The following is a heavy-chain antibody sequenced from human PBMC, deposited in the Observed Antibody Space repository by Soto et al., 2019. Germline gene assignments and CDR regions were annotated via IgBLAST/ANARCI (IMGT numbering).Heavy chain of an antibody. CDR3: ARRAKYYYYGMDV. V-gene: IGHV4-59*12. J-gene: IGHJ6*02. D-gene: IGHD5-12*01. CDR1: GGSISSYY. Sequence: PSQTLSLTCTASGGSISSYYWSWIRQPPGKGLEWIGYIYYSGSTNYNPSLKSRVTISVDKSKNQFSLKLSSVTAADTAVYYCARRAKYYYYGMDVWGQGTTVTVSS. CDR2: IYYSGST.